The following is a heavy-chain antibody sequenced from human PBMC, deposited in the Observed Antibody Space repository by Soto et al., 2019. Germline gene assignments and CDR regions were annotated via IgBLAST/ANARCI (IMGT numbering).Heavy chain of an antibody. CDR1: GYTFDTYA. Sequence: ASVKASCKAPGYTFDTYAIHWVRQAPAQRLEWMGWINAGNGNTMYSQNFLGRVSISRDTSANTAYLELFSLTSADTAVYYCARDPMYGDSSHPWYFDLSGRGTLVPVSS. J-gene: IGHJ2*01. CDR2: INAGNGNT. D-gene: IGHD4-17*01. V-gene: IGHV1-3*01. CDR3: ARDPMYGDSSHPWYFDL.